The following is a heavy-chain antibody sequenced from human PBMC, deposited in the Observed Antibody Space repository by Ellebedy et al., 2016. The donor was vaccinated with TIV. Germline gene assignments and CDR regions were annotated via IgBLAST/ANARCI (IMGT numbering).Heavy chain of an antibody. CDR1: GFTFSSYW. Sequence: GGSLRLSXAASGFTFSSYWMHWVRQAPGKGLVWVSRINSDGSSTSYADSVKGRFTISRDNAKNTLYLQMNSLRAEDTAVYYCARCDGSLEAFDIWGQGTMVTVSS. CDR2: INSDGSST. D-gene: IGHD3-3*01. CDR3: ARCDGSLEAFDI. J-gene: IGHJ3*02. V-gene: IGHV3-74*01.